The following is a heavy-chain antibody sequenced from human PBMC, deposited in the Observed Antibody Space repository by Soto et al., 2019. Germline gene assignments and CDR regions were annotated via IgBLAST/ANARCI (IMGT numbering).Heavy chain of an antibody. CDR3: ARDSGYSSSSGGSYYYYGMDV. Sequence: SSETLSLTCTVSGGSISSYYWSWIRQPPGKGLEWIGYIYYSGSTNYNPSLKSRVTISVDTSKNQFSLKLSSVTAADTAVYYCARDSGYSSSSGGSYYYYGMDVWGQGTTVTVSS. CDR2: IYYSGST. CDR1: GGSISSYY. D-gene: IGHD6-6*01. V-gene: IGHV4-59*01. J-gene: IGHJ6*02.